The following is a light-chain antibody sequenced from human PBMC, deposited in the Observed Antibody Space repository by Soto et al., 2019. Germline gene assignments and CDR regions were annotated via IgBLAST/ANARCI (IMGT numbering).Light chain of an antibody. J-gene: IGKJ5*01. CDR1: RIFGNY. V-gene: IGKV3-11*01. Sequence: EIVWKQSPATLSWSPGERATLSCRASRIFGNYLAWYHQKPGQAPRLLIYDASNRATGIPARFSGSGSGTDFSLTISRLEPEDFAVYYCQQRSNWPHFGQGTRLEIK. CDR2: DAS. CDR3: QQRSNWPH.